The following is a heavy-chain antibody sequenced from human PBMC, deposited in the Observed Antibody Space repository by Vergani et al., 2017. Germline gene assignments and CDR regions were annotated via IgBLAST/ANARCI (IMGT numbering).Heavy chain of an antibody. J-gene: IGHJ4*02. CDR3: ARRQCSGGSCYSFDY. CDR1: AGSISSGSYS. D-gene: IGHD2-15*01. V-gene: IGHV4-30-2*01. CDR2: IYHSGST. Sequence: QVQLQESGPGLVKPSQTLSLTCTVSAGSISSGSYSWSWLRQPPGKGLEWIGYIYHSGSTYYNPSLKSRVTISVDRSKNQFSLKLSSVTAADTAVYYCARRQCSGGSCYSFDYWGQGTLVTVSS.